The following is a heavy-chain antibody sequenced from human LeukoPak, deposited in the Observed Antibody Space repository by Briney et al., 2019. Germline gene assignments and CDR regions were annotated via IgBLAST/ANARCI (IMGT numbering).Heavy chain of an antibody. J-gene: IGHJ4*02. D-gene: IGHD2-21*02. V-gene: IGHV3-20*04. CDR2: INWNGGST. Sequence: GGSLRLSCAASGFTFDDYGMSWVRQAPGKGLEWVSGINWNGGSTGYADSVKGRFTTSRDNAKNSLYLQMNSLRAEDTALYYCARDPLAYCGGDCYSDYWGQGTLVTVSS. CDR3: ARDPLAYCGGDCYSDY. CDR1: GFTFDDYG.